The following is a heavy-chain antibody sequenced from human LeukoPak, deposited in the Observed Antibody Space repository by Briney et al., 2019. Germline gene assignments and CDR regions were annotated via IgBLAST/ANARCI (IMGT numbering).Heavy chain of an antibody. CDR1: GGSINYY. CDR3: ARGRYCSADICSGGDAFDI. CDR2: IYTRGST. J-gene: IGHJ3*02. Sequence: SETLFLTCTVSGGSINYYWSWIRQPAGKGLEWIGRIYTRGSTNYNPSLKSRVTMSVDTSKNQFSLKLSSVTAADTAVYYCARGRYCSADICSGGDAFDIWGQGTMVSVSS. V-gene: IGHV4-4*07. D-gene: IGHD2-15*01.